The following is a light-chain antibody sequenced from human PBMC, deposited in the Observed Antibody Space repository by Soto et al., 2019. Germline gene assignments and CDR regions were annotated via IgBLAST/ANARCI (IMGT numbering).Light chain of an antibody. CDR3: QQLNSYPLT. CDR1: QGISSY. CDR2: AAS. Sequence: DIQLTQSPSFLSASVGDRVTITCRASQGISSYLAWYQQKPGKAPKLLIYAASTLQSGVPSRFSGSGSGTEFTLTIRSLQPEDFATYYCQQLNSYPLTFGQGTKVDIK. J-gene: IGKJ1*01. V-gene: IGKV1-9*01.